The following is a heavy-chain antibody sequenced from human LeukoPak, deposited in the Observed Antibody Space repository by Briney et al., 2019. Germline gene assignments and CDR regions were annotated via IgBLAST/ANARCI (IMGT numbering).Heavy chain of an antibody. J-gene: IGHJ5*02. D-gene: IGHD3-10*01. V-gene: IGHV1-69*13. CDR2: VIPIFGTA. CDR1: GGTFSSYA. Sequence: EASVEVSCKASGGTFSSYAISLVRQAPGQGLEWMGGVIPIFGTANYAQKFQGRVTITPDESTSTAYMELSSLRFEDTAVYYCARDCSYYGSGSYCSGFDPWGQGTLVTVSS. CDR3: ARDCSYYGSGSYCSGFDP.